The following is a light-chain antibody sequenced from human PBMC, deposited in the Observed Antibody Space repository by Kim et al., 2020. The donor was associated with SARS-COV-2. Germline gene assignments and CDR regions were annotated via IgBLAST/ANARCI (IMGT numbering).Light chain of an antibody. CDR2: EAS. CDR3: QQYNRSRGLT. CDR1: QRIGTW. V-gene: IGKV1-5*03. Sequence: DIQMTQSPSTLSVSVGDRVTITCRASQRIGTWLAWYQQKPGKAPRLLIYEASNLDSGVPSRFSGSGSGTEFTLTISSLQTDDFATYYCQQYNRSRGLTFGGGTKVDIK. J-gene: IGKJ4*01.